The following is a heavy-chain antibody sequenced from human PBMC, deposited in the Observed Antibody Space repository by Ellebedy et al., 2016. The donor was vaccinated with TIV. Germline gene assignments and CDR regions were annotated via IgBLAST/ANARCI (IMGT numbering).Heavy chain of an antibody. D-gene: IGHD6-19*01. V-gene: IGHV4-34*01. CDR1: GGSFSGYY. CDR2: INQSGRA. CDR3: AEGRSGWYYFDY. Sequence: SETLSLTCTVYGGSFSGYYYSWIRQPPGKGLEWIGEINQSGRATYNPSLKGRVTISVDMSKNQFSLRLSPVNAADTAVYYCAEGRSGWYYFDYWGQGTLVTVSS. J-gene: IGHJ4*02.